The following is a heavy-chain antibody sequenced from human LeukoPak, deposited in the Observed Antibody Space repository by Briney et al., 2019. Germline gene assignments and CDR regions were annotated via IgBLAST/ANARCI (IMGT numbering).Heavy chain of an antibody. CDR2: IYPGDSDT. D-gene: IGHD3-10*01. CDR3: ARCGPYYYGSGTCSWFDP. CDR1: GYSFTSYW. Sequence: PGESLKISCKGSGYSFTSYWIGWVRQMPGKGLEWMGIIYPGDSDTRYSPSFQGQVTISADKSISTAYLQWSSLKASDTAMYYCARCGPYYYGSGTCSWFDPWGQGTLVTVSS. V-gene: IGHV5-51*01. J-gene: IGHJ5*02.